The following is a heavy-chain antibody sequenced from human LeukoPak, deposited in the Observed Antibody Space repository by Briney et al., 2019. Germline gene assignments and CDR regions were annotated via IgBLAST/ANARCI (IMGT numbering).Heavy chain of an antibody. CDR2: ISAYNGNT. CDR3: ARGPLPWYDFWSGYYTNWFDP. D-gene: IGHD3-3*01. Sequence: ASVKVSCKASGYTFTSYGISWVRQAPGPGLEWMGWISAYNGNTNYAQKLQGRVTMTTDTSTSTAYMELRSLRSDDTAVYYCARGPLPWYDFWSGYYTNWFDPWGQGTLVTVSS. CDR1: GYTFTSYG. J-gene: IGHJ5*02. V-gene: IGHV1-18*01.